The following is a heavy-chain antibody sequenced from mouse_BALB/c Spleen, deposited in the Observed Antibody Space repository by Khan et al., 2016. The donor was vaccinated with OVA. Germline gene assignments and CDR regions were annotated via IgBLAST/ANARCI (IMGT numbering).Heavy chain of an antibody. CDR3: SRFYDGYYYTVDY. D-gene: IGHD2-3*01. J-gene: IGHJ4*01. CDR2: IWAGGDT. V-gene: IGHV2-9*02. Sequence: QVQLKQSGPGLVAPSQSLSITCTVSGFSLTTYGVHWVRQSPGKGLEWLGVIWAGGDTNYNSALMSRLSISKDNSKSQVFLKMNSLQTDDTAMYYCSRFYDGYYYTVDYWGQGTSVTVSS. CDR1: GFSLTTYG.